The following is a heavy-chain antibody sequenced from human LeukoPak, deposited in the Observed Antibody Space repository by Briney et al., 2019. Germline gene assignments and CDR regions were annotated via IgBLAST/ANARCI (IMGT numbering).Heavy chain of an antibody. V-gene: IGHV4-39*01. CDR3: ARRSGITIFGVVTHYFDY. J-gene: IGHJ4*02. CDR1: GGSISSSSYY. Sequence: SETLSLTCTVSGGSISSSSYYWGWIRQPPGKGLEWIGSIYYSGSTYYNPSLKSRVTISVDTSKNQFSLKLSSVTAADTAVYYCARRSGITIFGVVTHYFDYWGPGTLVTVSS. CDR2: IYYSGST. D-gene: IGHD3-3*01.